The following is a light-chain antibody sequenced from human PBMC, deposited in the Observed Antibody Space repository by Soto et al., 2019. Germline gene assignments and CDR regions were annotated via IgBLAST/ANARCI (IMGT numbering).Light chain of an antibody. J-gene: IGKJ1*01. V-gene: IGKV3-20*01. CDR1: QSVSSTY. CDR2: GAS. Sequence: VLTQSPGTLSLSPGERATLSCRASQSVSSTYLAWYQQKPGQAPRLLIYGASSRATGIADRFSGSGSGTDFTLTISRLEPEDFAVYYCQQFGSSPRTFGQGTKVDIK. CDR3: QQFGSSPRT.